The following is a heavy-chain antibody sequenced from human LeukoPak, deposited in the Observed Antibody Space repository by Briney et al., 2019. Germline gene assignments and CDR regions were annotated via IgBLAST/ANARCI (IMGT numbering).Heavy chain of an antibody. CDR1: SGSISSGGYY. CDR3: ARAYYDSSGYYYPLNPYFDY. D-gene: IGHD3-22*01. J-gene: IGHJ4*02. Sequence: PSETLSLTCTVSSGSISSGGYYWSWIRQHPGKGLEWIGYIYYSGSTYYNPSLKSRVTISVDTSKNQFSLKLSSVTAADTAVYYCARAYYDSSGYYYPLNPYFDYWGQGTLVTVSS. V-gene: IGHV4-31*03. CDR2: IYYSGST.